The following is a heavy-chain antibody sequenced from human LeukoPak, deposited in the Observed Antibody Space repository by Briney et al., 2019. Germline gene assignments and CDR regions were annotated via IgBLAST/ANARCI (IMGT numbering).Heavy chain of an antibody. V-gene: IGHV1-8*03. J-gene: IGHJ5*02. CDR1: GYTFTSYD. Sequence: ASVKVSCKASGYTFTSYDINWVRQATGQGLEWMGWMNPNSGNTGYAQKFQGRVTFTGNTSISTAYMELSSLRSEDTAVYYCARDARYCAGTSCYTRFDPWGQGTLVTVSS. D-gene: IGHD2-2*02. CDR3: ARDARYCAGTSCYTRFDP. CDR2: MNPNSGNT.